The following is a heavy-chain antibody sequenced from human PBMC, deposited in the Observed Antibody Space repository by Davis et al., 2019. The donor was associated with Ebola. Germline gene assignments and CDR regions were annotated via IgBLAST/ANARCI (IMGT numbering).Heavy chain of an antibody. J-gene: IGHJ4*02. CDR2: IYYSGST. CDR1: GGSFSGYY. D-gene: IGHD1-26*01. V-gene: IGHV4-39*01. Sequence: MPSETLSLTCAVYGGSFSGYYWGWIRQPPGKGLEWIGSIYYSGSTYYNASLKSRVTISVDTSMNQFSLKLSSVTAADTSVYFCARHTISVSYYRGPFDYWGQGTLVTVSS. CDR3: ARHTISVSYYRGPFDY.